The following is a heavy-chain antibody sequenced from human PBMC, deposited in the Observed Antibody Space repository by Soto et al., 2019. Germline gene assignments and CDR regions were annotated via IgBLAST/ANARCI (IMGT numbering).Heavy chain of an antibody. D-gene: IGHD2-2*02. Sequence: QVQLVQSGAEVKKPGSSVKVSCKASGGTFSSYAISWVRQAPGQGLEWMGGIIPIFGTANYAQKFQGRVTITADESTSTAYMELSSLRSEDTAVYYCARWESVLVPAAIVGMDVWGQGTTMTVSS. V-gene: IGHV1-69*12. CDR2: IIPIFGTA. CDR1: GGTFSSYA. J-gene: IGHJ6*02. CDR3: ARWESVLVPAAIVGMDV.